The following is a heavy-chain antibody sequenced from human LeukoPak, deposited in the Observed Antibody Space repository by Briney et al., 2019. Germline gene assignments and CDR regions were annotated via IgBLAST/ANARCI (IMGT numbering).Heavy chain of an antibody. CDR1: GSTFSSYA. V-gene: IGHV3-23*01. CDR2: ISGSGGST. Sequence: PGGSLRLSCAASGSTFSSYAMSWVRQAPGKGLEWVSAISGSGGSTYYADSVKGRFTISRDNSKNTLYLQMNSLRAEDTAVYYCAKSYGSGSYYDYWGQGTLVTVSS. CDR3: AKSYGSGSYYDY. J-gene: IGHJ4*02. D-gene: IGHD3-10*01.